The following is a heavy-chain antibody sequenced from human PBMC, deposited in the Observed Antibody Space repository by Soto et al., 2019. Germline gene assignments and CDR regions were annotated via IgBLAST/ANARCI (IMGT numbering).Heavy chain of an antibody. Sequence: GESLKISCKGSGYTFTNYWIGWVRQMPGKGLEWMGVIYPGDSDIRYSPSFQGQVTISADKSISTAYLQWGSLKASDTAMYYCARRRGSSSINYYYYYMDVWGKGTTVTVSS. CDR1: GYTFTNYW. J-gene: IGHJ6*03. CDR3: ARRRGSSSINYYYYYMDV. D-gene: IGHD6-6*01. V-gene: IGHV5-51*01. CDR2: IYPGDSDI.